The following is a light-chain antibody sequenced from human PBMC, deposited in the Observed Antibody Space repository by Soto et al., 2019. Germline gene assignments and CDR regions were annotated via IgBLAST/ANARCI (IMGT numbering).Light chain of an antibody. CDR3: QQYNNWLRT. Sequence: EIVMTQSPATLSVSPGERATLSCRASQSVSSNLAWYQQKPGQATRLLIYGASTRATGIPDRFSGSGSGTEFTLTISSLQSEDFAVYYCQQYNNWLRTFGGGTKVDIK. CDR2: GAS. J-gene: IGKJ4*01. CDR1: QSVSSN. V-gene: IGKV3-15*01.